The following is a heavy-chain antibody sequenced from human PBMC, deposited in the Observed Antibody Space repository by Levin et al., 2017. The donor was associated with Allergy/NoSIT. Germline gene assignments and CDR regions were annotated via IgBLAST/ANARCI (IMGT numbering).Heavy chain of an antibody. V-gene: IGHV3-15*07. CDR1: GFSFSNAW. J-gene: IGHJ5*01. CDR2: IKSKIDGGTT. CDR3: TTEHDYGDYTNCFES. Sequence: ETLSLTCAASGFSFSNAWMNWVRQTPGKGLEWVGRIKSKIDGGTTDYAAPVKDRFIISRDDSKNTLFLQMNNLKTEDTAVYYCTTEHDYGDYTNCFESWGQGTLVTVSS. D-gene: IGHD4-17*01.